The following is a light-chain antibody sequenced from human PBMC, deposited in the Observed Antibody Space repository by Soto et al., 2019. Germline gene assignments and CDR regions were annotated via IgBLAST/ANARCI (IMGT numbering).Light chain of an antibody. CDR3: QQYGWSPFT. Sequence: EIVLTQSPGTLSLSPGERATLSCRASQSVSVNSLAWYQKKGGQAPSLLIYAASTTATGVASRFSGRGSRTDFVLTSSILETEYFVVYYCQQYGWSPFTFGPGTKVEIK. CDR2: AAS. J-gene: IGKJ3*01. CDR1: QSVSVNS. V-gene: IGKV3-20*01.